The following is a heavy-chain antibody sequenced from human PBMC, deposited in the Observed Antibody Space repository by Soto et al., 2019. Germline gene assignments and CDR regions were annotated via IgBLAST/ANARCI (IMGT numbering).Heavy chain of an antibody. CDR3: AGDSHIAYAMDV. V-gene: IGHV3-48*02. Sequence: EVQLVESGGGLVQPGGSLRLSCEGSGFTFSNHAFNWVRQTPGKGLEWISHLASSIRTIYYADSVKGRFTISRDTAKNPLYLQMNRLRDEDTAVSYWAGDSHIAYAMDVWGQGTTVTVSS. J-gene: IGHJ6*02. CDR1: GFTFSNHA. CDR2: LASSIRTI.